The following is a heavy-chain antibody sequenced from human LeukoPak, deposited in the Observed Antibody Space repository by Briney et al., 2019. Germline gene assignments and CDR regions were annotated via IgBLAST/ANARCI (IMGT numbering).Heavy chain of an antibody. CDR2: ISSSGSTI. Sequence: GGSLRLFCAASGFTFSDYYMSWIRQAPGKGLEWVSYISSSGSTIYYADSVKGRFTISRDNAKNSLYLQMNSLRAEDTAVYYCARDHCSGGSCYLRDWGQGTLVTVSS. V-gene: IGHV3-11*04. D-gene: IGHD2-15*01. J-gene: IGHJ4*02. CDR3: ARDHCSGGSCYLRD. CDR1: GFTFSDYY.